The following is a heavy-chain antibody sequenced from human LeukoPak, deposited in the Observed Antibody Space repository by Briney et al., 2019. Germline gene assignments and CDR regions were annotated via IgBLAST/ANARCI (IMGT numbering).Heavy chain of an antibody. Sequence: ASVKVSCKASGYTFNDYGVSWVRQAPVKGLEWMGWISTYNDKTNCAQKFQGRGTLTTDTSTSTVYMELRSLTSDDTAVYYCARDGSYRHFDFWGQGTLVTVSS. CDR2: ISTYNDKT. J-gene: IGHJ4*02. CDR1: GYTFNDYG. CDR3: ARDGSYRHFDF. V-gene: IGHV1-18*01. D-gene: IGHD1-14*01.